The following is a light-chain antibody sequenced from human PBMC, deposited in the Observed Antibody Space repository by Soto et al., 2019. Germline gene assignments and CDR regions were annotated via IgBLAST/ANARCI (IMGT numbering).Light chain of an antibody. Sequence: SYELTQPPSVSVGPGKEARHFRWGDHIGSKGGQRYQQKPGQAPVLVIYSDTDLPPVIPERFSGSNSANLATLTISRVEAGDEADYYCQVWDSGSAHVVFGGGTQLTVL. V-gene: IGLV3-21*04. CDR1: HIGSKG. CDR2: SDT. CDR3: QVWDSGSAHVV. J-gene: IGLJ2*01.